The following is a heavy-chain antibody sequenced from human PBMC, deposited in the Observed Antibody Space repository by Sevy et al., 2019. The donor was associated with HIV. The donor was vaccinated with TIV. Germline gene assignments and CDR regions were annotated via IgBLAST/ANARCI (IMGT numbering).Heavy chain of an antibody. Sequence: GGSLRLSCVVSGFTFSSYEMNWVRQAPGKGLEWVSYISSSGSTIYYEDSVKGRFTISRDNAKNSLYLQMNSLRAEDTAVYYCARERVAVAGESYHYYYMDVWGKGTTVTVSS. CDR1: GFTFSSYE. J-gene: IGHJ6*03. CDR3: ARERVAVAGESYHYYYMDV. CDR2: ISSSGSTI. D-gene: IGHD6-19*01. V-gene: IGHV3-48*03.